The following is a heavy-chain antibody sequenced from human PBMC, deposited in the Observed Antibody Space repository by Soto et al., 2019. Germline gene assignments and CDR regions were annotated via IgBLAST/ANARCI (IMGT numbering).Heavy chain of an antibody. CDR1: GYTFSNYG. V-gene: IGHV1-18*01. D-gene: IGHD2-2*01. Sequence: QVRLVQSAAEVKKPGASVRVSCKASGYTFSNYGITWVRQAPGQGLEWMGWISAYNGNTHFAQKFQGRVTKAPGPATTTGFMETRGLRSDDKAVYYFSRIADCSNSTCSFPTRFHMRGYYYYYGMDVWGPGTTVTVSS. J-gene: IGHJ6*02. CDR2: ISAYNGNT. CDR3: SRIADCSNSTCSFPTRFHMRGYYYYYGMDV.